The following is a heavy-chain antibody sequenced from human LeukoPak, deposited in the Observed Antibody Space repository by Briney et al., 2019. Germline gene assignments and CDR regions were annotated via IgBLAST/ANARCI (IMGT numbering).Heavy chain of an antibody. CDR2: IKSKTDGGTT. V-gene: IGHV3-15*01. CDR3: ARDGRGIHYYFDY. J-gene: IGHJ4*02. D-gene: IGHD3-10*01. Sequence: GGSLRLSCAASGFTFSNAWMSWVRQAPGKGLEWVGRIKSKTDGGTTDYAAPVKGRFTISRDDSKNTLYLQMNSLKTEDTAVYYCARDGRGIHYYFDYWGQGTLVTVSS. CDR1: GFTFSNAW.